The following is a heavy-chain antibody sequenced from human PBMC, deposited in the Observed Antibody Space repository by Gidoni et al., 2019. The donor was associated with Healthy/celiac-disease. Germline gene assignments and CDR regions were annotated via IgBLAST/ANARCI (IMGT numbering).Heavy chain of an antibody. V-gene: IGHV3-23*01. CDR3: AKGKRPVTQGPFDY. CDR2: ISGSGGST. CDR1: GFTLRSYA. D-gene: IGHD4-17*01. Sequence: EVQLLESGGGLVQPGGSLRLSCAASGFTLRSYAMSWVRQAPGKGLAWVSAISGSGGSTYYADSVKGRFTISRDNSKNTLYLQMNSLRAEDTAVYYCAKGKRPVTQGPFDYWGQGTLVTVSS. J-gene: IGHJ4*02.